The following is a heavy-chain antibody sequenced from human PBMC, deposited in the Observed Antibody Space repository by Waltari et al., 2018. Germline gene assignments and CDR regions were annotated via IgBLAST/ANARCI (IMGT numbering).Heavy chain of an antibody. CDR1: GFTFNTYV. Sequence: EVQLLESGGGLVQPGGSLRLSCAASGFTFNTYVMTWVRQAPGKGLGWVSGVSSSGSITYYADSVKGRFTISRDNSKNTLSLQMNSLRVDDTAVYYCAKVYGSGWSPGEYWGLGTLVTVSS. J-gene: IGHJ4*02. D-gene: IGHD6-19*01. CDR2: VSSSGSIT. CDR3: AKVYGSGWSPGEY. V-gene: IGHV3-23*01.